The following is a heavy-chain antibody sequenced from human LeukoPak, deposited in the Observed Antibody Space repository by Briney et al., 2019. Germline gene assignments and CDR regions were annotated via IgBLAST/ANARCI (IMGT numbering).Heavy chain of an antibody. CDR2: ISSSSSYI. D-gene: IGHD3-10*01. CDR3: ARAPRELFDY. Sequence: GGSLRLSCAASGFTFSSYSMNWVRQAPGKGLEWVSSISSSSSYIYYADSVKGRFTISRDNAKNSLYLQMNSLRADDTAVYYCARAPRELFDYWGQGTLVTVSS. J-gene: IGHJ4*02. V-gene: IGHV3-21*01. CDR1: GFTFSSYS.